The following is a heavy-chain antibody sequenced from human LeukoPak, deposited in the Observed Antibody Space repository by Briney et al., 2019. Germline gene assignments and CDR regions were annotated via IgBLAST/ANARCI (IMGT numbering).Heavy chain of an antibody. CDR2: IIPILGIA. J-gene: IGHJ4*02. CDR3: ARVGGYGSGSYYAY. CDR1: GGTFSSYA. Sequence: ASVKVSCKASGGTFSSYAISWVRQAPGQGLEWMGRIIPILGIANYAQKFQGRVTITADKSTNTAYMELSSLRSEDTAVYYCARVGGYGSGSYYAYWGQGTLVTVS. V-gene: IGHV1-69*04. D-gene: IGHD3-10*01.